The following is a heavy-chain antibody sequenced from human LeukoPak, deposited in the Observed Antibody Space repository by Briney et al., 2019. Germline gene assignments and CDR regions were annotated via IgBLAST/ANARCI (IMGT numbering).Heavy chain of an antibody. Sequence: SETLSLTCTVSGGSTSSYYWSWIRQPPGKGLEWIGYIYYSGSTNYNPSLKSRVTISVDTSKNQFSLKLSSVTAADTAVYYCASGRQVGFDYWGQGTLVTVSS. CDR2: IYYSGST. CDR1: GGSTSSYY. J-gene: IGHJ4*02. CDR3: ASGRQVGFDY. V-gene: IGHV4-59*01.